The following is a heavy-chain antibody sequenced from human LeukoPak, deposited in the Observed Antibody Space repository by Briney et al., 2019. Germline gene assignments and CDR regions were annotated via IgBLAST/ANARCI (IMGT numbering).Heavy chain of an antibody. J-gene: IGHJ4*02. V-gene: IGHV4-39*07. CDR1: GGSISSSSYY. CDR3: ARGSPYGDYAPYYFDY. Sequence: SETLSLTCTVSGGSISSSSYYWGWIRQPPGKGLEWIGSIYYSGSTYYNPSLKSRVTISVDTSKNQFSLKLSSVTAADTAVYYCARGSPYGDYAPYYFDYWGQGTLITVSS. CDR2: IYYSGST. D-gene: IGHD4-17*01.